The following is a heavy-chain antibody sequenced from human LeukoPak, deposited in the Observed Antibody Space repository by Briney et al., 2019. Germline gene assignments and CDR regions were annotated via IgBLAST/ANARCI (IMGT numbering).Heavy chain of an antibody. J-gene: IGHJ5*02. Sequence: GGSLRLSCAASGFTFSSYEMNWVRQAPGKGLEWVSHISSRGGTIHYADSVKGRFTISRDNAKNSVYLQMNSLRAEDTAVYYCARLGYSGYDNWFDPWGQGTLVTVSS. CDR3: ARLGYSGYDNWFDP. V-gene: IGHV3-48*03. CDR1: GFTFSSYE. D-gene: IGHD5-12*01. CDR2: ISSRGGTI.